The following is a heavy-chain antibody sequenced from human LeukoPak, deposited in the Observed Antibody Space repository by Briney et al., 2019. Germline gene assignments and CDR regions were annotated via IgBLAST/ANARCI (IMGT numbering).Heavy chain of an antibody. CDR2: IYYSGST. D-gene: IGHD3-10*01. CDR3: ARQEFYWYFDL. Sequence: SQTLSLACTVSGGSISSGDYYWSWIRQPPGKGLEWIGYIYYSGSTNYNPSLKSRVTISVDTSKNQFSLKLSSVTAADTAVYYCARQEFYWYFDLWGRGTLVTVSS. V-gene: IGHV4-61*08. J-gene: IGHJ2*01. CDR1: GGSISSGDYY.